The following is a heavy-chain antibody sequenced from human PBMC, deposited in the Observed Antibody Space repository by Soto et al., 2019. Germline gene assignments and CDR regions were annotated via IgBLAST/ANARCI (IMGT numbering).Heavy chain of an antibody. J-gene: IGHJ4*02. CDR3: TRGGTTTSNWGLFDY. Sequence: HPGGSLRLSCVASGFIFNNYWMHWVRQAPGKGLVWVSRISGDGTTTTYADFVRGRFTVSRDNAKNTLFLQMDSLGADDTAVYYCTRGGTTTSNWGLFDYWGQGALVTVSS. CDR2: ISGDGTTT. V-gene: IGHV3-74*01. D-gene: IGHD7-27*01. CDR1: GFIFNNYW.